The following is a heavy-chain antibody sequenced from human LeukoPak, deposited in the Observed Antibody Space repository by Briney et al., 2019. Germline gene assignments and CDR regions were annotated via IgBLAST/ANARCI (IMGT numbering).Heavy chain of an antibody. CDR2: IGSTSHFR. J-gene: IGHJ4*02. CDR1: GFTLSSHW. Sequence: GGSLRLSCAASGFTLSSHWMHWVRPVPGKGLEWVSSIGSTSHFRYYADSLKGRVTISRDNAKNSLYLQMSSLRVEDTAVYYCARSCDGDCYSDYWGQGTLVTVSS. D-gene: IGHD2-21*02. CDR3: ARSCDGDCYSDY. V-gene: IGHV3-21*01.